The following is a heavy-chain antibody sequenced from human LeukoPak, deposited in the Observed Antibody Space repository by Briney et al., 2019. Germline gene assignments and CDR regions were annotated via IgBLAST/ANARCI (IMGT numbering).Heavy chain of an antibody. J-gene: IGHJ4*02. CDR2: IYYSGST. Sequence: PSETLSLTCTVSGGSISSSSYYWGWIRQPPGKGLEWIGSIYYSGSTYYNPSLKSRVTISVDTSKNQFSLKLSSVTAADTAVYYCASHGGFGAPFDYWGQGTLVTVSS. CDR3: ASHGGFGAPFDY. CDR1: GGSISSSSYY. D-gene: IGHD3-16*01. V-gene: IGHV4-39*07.